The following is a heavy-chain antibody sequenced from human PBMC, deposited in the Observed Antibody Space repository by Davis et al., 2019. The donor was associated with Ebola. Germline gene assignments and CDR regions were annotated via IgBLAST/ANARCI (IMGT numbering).Heavy chain of an antibody. CDR2: INPNSGGT. J-gene: IGHJ6*02. Sequence: ASVKVSCKASGGTFSSYAISWVRQAPGQGLEWMGWINPNSGGTNYAQKFQGWVTMTRDTSISTAYMELSRLRSDDTAVYYCARAAITAAGGYYYYGMDVWGQGTTVTVSS. V-gene: IGHV1-2*04. D-gene: IGHD6-13*01. CDR1: GGTFSSYA. CDR3: ARAAITAAGGYYYYGMDV.